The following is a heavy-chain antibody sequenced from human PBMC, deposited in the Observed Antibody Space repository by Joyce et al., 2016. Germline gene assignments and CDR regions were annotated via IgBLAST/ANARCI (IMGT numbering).Heavy chain of an antibody. CDR2: FDPVASHS. V-gene: IGHV5-10-1*03. CDR1: GYTFTDYW. Sequence: DVQLVQSGAEVKKPGESLTISCKASGYTFTDYWITWVRQMPGKGLEWMGKFDPVASHSNYGPSFQGHGTISGDKSTRTVYLQWSGLKASDTAVYFCARHALGYQGWHYFDLWGQGSLVTVSS. D-gene: IGHD2-2*01. J-gene: IGHJ4*02. CDR3: ARHALGYQGWHYFDL.